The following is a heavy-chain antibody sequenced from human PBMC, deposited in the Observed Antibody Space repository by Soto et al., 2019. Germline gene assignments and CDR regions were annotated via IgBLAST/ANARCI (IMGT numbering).Heavy chain of an antibody. J-gene: IGHJ4*02. CDR1: GVSFTGYY. D-gene: IGHD3-3*01. Sequence: QVHLQQWGAGLLKPSETLSLTCAVYGVSFTGYYWSWIRQPPGKGLEWIGEINHSGSTNYNPSVKSRDTISVDTYKKQFSLKLSSVTAADTAVYYCATSYYNFWSGYYLAYFDYWGQGTLVTVSS. V-gene: IGHV4-34*01. CDR3: ATSYYNFWSGYYLAYFDY. CDR2: INHSGST.